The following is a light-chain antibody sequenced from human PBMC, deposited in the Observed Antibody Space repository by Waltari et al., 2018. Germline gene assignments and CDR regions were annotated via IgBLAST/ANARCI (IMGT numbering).Light chain of an antibody. Sequence: EIVMTQSPATLSVSPGERATLSCRASQSVSSNLAWYHQKPGQAPRLLMYSASTRAIGIPDRFSGSGSGTEFTLTISSLQSEDFAVYYCQQYNNWPLTFGGRTKVEIK. CDR3: QQYNNWPLT. V-gene: IGKV3-15*01. CDR1: QSVSSN. CDR2: SAS. J-gene: IGKJ4*01.